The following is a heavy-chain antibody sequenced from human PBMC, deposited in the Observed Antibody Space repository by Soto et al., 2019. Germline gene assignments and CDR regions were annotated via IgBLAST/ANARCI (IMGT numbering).Heavy chain of an antibody. D-gene: IGHD2-15*01. J-gene: IGHJ4*02. Sequence: SEPLSLTCTVSGGSISSGGFYWSWIRQHPGKGLEWIGYIYYSGSTYYNPSLKSRVTISVDTSKNQFSLKLSSVTAADTAVYYCARRYGGNFDYWGQGTLVTVS. CDR2: IYYSGST. V-gene: IGHV4-31*03. CDR3: ARRYGGNFDY. CDR1: GGSISSGGFY.